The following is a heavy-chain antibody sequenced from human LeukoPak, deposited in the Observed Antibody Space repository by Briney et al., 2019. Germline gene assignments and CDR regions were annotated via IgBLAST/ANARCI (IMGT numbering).Heavy chain of an antibody. CDR1: GYTFTSYG. J-gene: IGHJ4*02. D-gene: IGHD6-13*01. Sequence: GASVKVSSKASGYTFTSYGISWVRQAPGQGLEWMGWMNPNSGNTGYAQKFQGRVTMTRNTSISTAYMELSSLRSEDTAVYYCARGGIAAAAGDYWGQGTLVTVSS. CDR3: ARGGIAAAAGDY. CDR2: MNPNSGNT. V-gene: IGHV1-8*02.